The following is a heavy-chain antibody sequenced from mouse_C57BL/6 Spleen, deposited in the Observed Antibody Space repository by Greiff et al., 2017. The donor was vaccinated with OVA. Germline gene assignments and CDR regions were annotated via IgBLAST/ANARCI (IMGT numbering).Heavy chain of an antibody. Sequence: QVQLQQPGAELVMPGASVKLSCKASGYTFTSYWMHWVKQRPGQGLEWIGEIDPSDSYTNYNQKFKGKSTLTVDKSSSTAYMQLSSLTSEDSAVYYGARRGSYYCWYFDVWGTGTTVTVSS. D-gene: IGHD2-10*01. CDR1: GYTFTSYW. CDR3: ARRGSYYCWYFDV. V-gene: IGHV1-69*01. J-gene: IGHJ1*03. CDR2: IDPSDSYT.